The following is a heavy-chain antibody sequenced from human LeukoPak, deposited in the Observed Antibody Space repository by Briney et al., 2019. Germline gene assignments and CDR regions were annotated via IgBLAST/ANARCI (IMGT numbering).Heavy chain of an antibody. CDR1: GGSFSGYY. CDR2: IYYSGST. V-gene: IGHV4-59*08. J-gene: IGHJ4*02. D-gene: IGHD3-22*01. Sequence: PSETLSLTCAVYGGSFSGYYWSWIRQPPGKGLEWIGYIYYSGSTNYNPSLKSRVTISVDTSKNQFSLKLSSVTAADTAVYYCARLGRDDSSGYYPYWGQGTLVTVSS. CDR3: ARLGRDDSSGYYPY.